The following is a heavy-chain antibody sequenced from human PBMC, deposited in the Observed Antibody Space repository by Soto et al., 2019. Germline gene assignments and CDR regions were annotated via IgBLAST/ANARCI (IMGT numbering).Heavy chain of an antibody. CDR1: GGSINIGGYS. J-gene: IGHJ5*02. Sequence: SETLSLTCAVSGGSINIGGYSWNCIRQPPGKGLEWIGHIYHRGDTYYNPSLKSRVTISVDRSKNQFSLNLNSVTAADTAVYFCARARTVGVEFWFDPWGQGTLVTVSS. CDR3: ARARTVGVEFWFDP. D-gene: IGHD4-4*01. CDR2: IYHRGDT. V-gene: IGHV4-30-2*01.